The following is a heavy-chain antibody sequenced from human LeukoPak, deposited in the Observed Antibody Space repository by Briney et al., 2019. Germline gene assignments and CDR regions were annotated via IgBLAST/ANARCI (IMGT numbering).Heavy chain of an antibody. J-gene: IGHJ4*02. CDR3: ARQKLSGAYLPDF. CDR1: GFTFSNFS. CDR2: IMFDGGNT. V-gene: IGHV3-30*02. Sequence: GRSLRLSCAASGFTFSNFSMHWVRQAPGKGPEWVAFIMFDGGNTKYADSVKGRFTISRDNSKNTLYLQMKTLRTEDTAVYYCARQKLSGAYLPDFWGQGTLITVSS. D-gene: IGHD3-10*01.